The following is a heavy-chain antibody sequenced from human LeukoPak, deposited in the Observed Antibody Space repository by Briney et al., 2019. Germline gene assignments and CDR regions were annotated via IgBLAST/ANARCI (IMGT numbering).Heavy chain of an antibody. V-gene: IGHV4-39*07. Sequence: SSETLSLTCTVSGGSISSSSYYWGWIRQPPGKGLEWIGSIYYSGSTYYNPSLKSRVTISVDTSKDQFSLKLSSVTAADTAVYYCARDTGYYDSSGYYNYYGMDVWGQGTTVTVSS. CDR3: ARDTGYYDSSGYYNYYGMDV. CDR2: IYYSGST. CDR1: GGSISSSSYY. J-gene: IGHJ6*02. D-gene: IGHD3-22*01.